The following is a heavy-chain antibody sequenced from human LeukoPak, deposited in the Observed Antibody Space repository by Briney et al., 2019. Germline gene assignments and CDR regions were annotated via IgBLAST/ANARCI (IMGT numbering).Heavy chain of an antibody. CDR3: ARERWNDY. CDR2: INPNSGGT. J-gene: IGHJ4*02. V-gene: IGHV1-2*06. Sequence: ASVKVSCKASGYTFTDYYIQWVRQAPGQGLEWMGRINPNSGGTNYAQKFQGRVTMTRDTSISTAYMELTSLTSDDTAVYCCARERWNDYWGQGTLVTVSS. CDR1: GYTFTDYY. D-gene: IGHD1-1*01.